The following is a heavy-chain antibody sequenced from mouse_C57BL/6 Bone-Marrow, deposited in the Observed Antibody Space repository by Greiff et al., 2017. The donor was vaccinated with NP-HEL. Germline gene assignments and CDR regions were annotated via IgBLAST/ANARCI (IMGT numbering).Heavy chain of an antibody. CDR3: ARDQGYYGSFYWYFDV. J-gene: IGHJ1*03. V-gene: IGHV3-6*01. D-gene: IGHD1-1*01. CDR2: ISYDGSN. CDR1: GYSITSGYY. Sequence: ESGPGLVKPSQSLSLTCSVTGYSITSGYYWNWIRQFPGNKLEWMGYISYDGSNNYNPSLKNRISITRDTSKNQFFLKLNSVTTEDTATYYCARDQGYYGSFYWYFDVWGTGTTVTVSS.